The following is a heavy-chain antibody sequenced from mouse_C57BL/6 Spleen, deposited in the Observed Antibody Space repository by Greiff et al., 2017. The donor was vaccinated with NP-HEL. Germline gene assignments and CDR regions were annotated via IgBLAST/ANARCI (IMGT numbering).Heavy chain of an antibody. J-gene: IGHJ3*01. V-gene: IGHV3-1*01. CDR1: GYSITSGYD. Sequence: EVQRVDSGPGMVKPSQSLSLTCTVTGYSITSGYDWHWIRHFPGNKLEWMGYISYSGSTNYNPSLKSRISITHDTSKNHFFLKLNSVTTEDTATYYCARGYGNYLAWFAYWGQGTLVTVSA. CDR2: ISYSGST. CDR3: ARGYGNYLAWFAY. D-gene: IGHD2-1*01.